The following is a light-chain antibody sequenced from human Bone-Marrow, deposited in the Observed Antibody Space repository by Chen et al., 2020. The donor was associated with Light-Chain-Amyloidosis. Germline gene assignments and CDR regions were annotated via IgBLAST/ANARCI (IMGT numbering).Light chain of an antibody. V-gene: IGLV1-51*01. CDR2: DNN. CDR1: SSNIGNNY. Sequence: SVLTQPPSVSAAPGQKVTISCSGSSSNIGNNYVSWYQQLPGTAPKLLMYDNNKRPSGIPDRFSGSKAGTSATLGITGLQTGDEADYYCGTWDSSLSAVFGGGTKLTVL. J-gene: IGLJ3*02. CDR3: GTWDSSLSAV.